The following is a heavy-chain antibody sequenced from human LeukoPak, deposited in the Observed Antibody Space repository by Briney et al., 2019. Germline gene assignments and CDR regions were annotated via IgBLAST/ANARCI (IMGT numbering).Heavy chain of an antibody. CDR3: ARSTSGSYYSDFDY. D-gene: IGHD3-10*01. CDR2: IYYSGST. J-gene: IGHJ4*02. CDR1: GGSISSYY. V-gene: IGHV4-59*01. Sequence: SETLSLTCTVSGGSISSYYWSWIRQPPGKGLEWMGYIYYSGSTNYNPSLRGRVTTSVDTSKNQFSLKLRSVTAADTAVYYCARSTSGSYYSDFDYWGQGTLVTVSS.